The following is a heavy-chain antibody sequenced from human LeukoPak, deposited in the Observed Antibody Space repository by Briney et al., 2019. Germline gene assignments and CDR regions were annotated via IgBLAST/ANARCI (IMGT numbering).Heavy chain of an antibody. CDR2: IIPIFGTA. D-gene: IGHD4-23*01. CDR3: ARDRTVVTNYFDY. CDR1: GGTFSSYA. Sequence: SVKVSCXASGGTFSSYAISWVRQAPGQGLGWMGGIIPIFGTANYAQKFQGRVTITADESTSTAYMELSSLRSEDTAVYYCARDRTVVTNYFDYWGQGTLVTVSS. V-gene: IGHV1-69*01. J-gene: IGHJ4*02.